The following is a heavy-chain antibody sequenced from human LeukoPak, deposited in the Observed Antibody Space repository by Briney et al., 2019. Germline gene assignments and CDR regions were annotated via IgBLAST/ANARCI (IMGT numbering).Heavy chain of an antibody. Sequence: PSQTLSLTCTVSGGSISSGSYYWSWIRQPAGKGLEWIGRIYTSGSTNYNPSLKSRVTISVDTSKNQFSLKLSSVTAADTAVYYCARERGSREWLGSYSYYSYGMDVWGQGTTVTVSS. CDR1: GGSISSGSYY. J-gene: IGHJ6*02. CDR3: ARERGSREWLGSYSYYSYGMDV. CDR2: IYTSGST. D-gene: IGHD6-19*01. V-gene: IGHV4-61*02.